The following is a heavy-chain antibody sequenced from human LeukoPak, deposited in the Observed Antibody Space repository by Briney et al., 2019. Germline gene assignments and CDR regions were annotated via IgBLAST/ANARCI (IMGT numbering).Heavy chain of an antibody. CDR2: ISSSSSYI. Sequence: GGSLRLSCAASGFTFSSYSMNWVRQAPGKGLERVSSISSSSSYIYYADSVKGRFTISRDNSKNTLYLQMNSLRAEDTAVYYCASSAGDAFDIWGQGTMVTVSS. D-gene: IGHD3-10*01. J-gene: IGHJ3*02. V-gene: IGHV3-21*01. CDR3: ASSAGDAFDI. CDR1: GFTFSSYS.